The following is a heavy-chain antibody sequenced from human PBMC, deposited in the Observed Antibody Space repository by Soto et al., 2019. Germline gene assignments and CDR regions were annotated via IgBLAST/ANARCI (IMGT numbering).Heavy chain of an antibody. CDR2: IWFDGSNI. CDR3: ATEIGDYSFEY. CDR1: GFTFSSYG. D-gene: IGHD2-21*02. Sequence: GGSLRLSCVASGFTFSSYGMHWVRQAPGKGLEWVAIIWFDGSNINYVDSVKGRFTISRDNSKNTLYLQMNSLRVEDTAVYYCATEIGDYSFEYWGQGTLVTVSS. J-gene: IGHJ4*02. V-gene: IGHV3-33*01.